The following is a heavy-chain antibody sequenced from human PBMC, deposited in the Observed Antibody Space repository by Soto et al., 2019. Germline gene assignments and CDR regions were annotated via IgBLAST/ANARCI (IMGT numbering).Heavy chain of an antibody. V-gene: IGHV1-69*13. CDR1: GGTFSSYA. J-gene: IGHJ5*02. CDR3: ARVNVGVNGYRYYGSGSSIAYNWFDP. CDR2: IIPIFGTA. Sequence: EASVKVSCKASGGTFSSYAISWVRQAPGQGLEWMGGIIPIFGTANYAQKFQGRVTITADESTSTAYMELSSLRSEDTAVYYCARVNVGVNGYRYYGSGSSIAYNWFDPWGQGTLVTVSS. D-gene: IGHD3-10*01.